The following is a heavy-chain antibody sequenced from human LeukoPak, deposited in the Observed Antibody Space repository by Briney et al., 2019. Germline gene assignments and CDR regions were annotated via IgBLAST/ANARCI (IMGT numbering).Heavy chain of an antibody. V-gene: IGHV4-39*01. CDR1: GGSISSSRYY. D-gene: IGHD4-17*01. CDR2: IYYSGST. Sequence: SETLSLTCTVSGGSISSSRYYWGWIRQPPGKGLEWIGRIYYSGSTYYNPSLKSRVTISVDTSKNQFSLKLSSVTAADTAVYYCARRRTTVTRKRLAFDPWGQGTLVTVSS. J-gene: IGHJ5*02. CDR3: ARRRTTVTRKRLAFDP.